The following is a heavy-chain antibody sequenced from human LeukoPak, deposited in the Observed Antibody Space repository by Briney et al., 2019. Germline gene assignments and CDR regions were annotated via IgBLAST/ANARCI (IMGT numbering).Heavy chain of an antibody. V-gene: IGHV1-69*02. Sequence: GSSVKVSCKASGGTFSSYTITWVRQAPGQGLEWMGRIIPILGKPNYVQKFQGRVTITADKSTSTAYMELSNLRSEDTAVYYCFGNYYGMDVWGQGTTVTVSS. J-gene: IGHJ6*02. D-gene: IGHD1-14*01. CDR2: IIPILGKP. CDR1: GGTFSSYT. CDR3: FGNYYGMDV.